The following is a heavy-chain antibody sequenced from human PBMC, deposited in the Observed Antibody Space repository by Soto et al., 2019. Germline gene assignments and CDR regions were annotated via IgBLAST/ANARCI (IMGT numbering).Heavy chain of an antibody. Sequence: QLQLQESGPGLVKPSETLSLTCTVSGGSISSSSYYWSWIRQPPGKGLEWIGSIYYSGSTYYNPSLKSRVTISVDTSKNQFSLKLSSVTAADTAVYYCARHRVRFLEWLLPYYFDYWGQGTLVTVSS. J-gene: IGHJ4*02. CDR1: GGSISSSSYY. D-gene: IGHD3-3*01. CDR2: IYYSGST. V-gene: IGHV4-39*01. CDR3: ARHRVRFLEWLLPYYFDY.